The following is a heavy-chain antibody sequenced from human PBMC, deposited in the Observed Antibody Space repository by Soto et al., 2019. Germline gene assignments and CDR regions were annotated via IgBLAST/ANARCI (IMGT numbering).Heavy chain of an antibody. D-gene: IGHD1-1*01. J-gene: IGHJ6*02. Sequence: SETLSLTCAVYGGSFSGYYWTWIRQPPGTGLEWIGEINHSGSTNYNPSLKSRVTISVDTSKNQFSLKLSSVTAADTAVYYCAREGTEYYYYYGMDVWGQGTTVTVSS. CDR2: INHSGST. CDR3: AREGTEYYYYYGMDV. CDR1: GGSFSGYY. V-gene: IGHV4-34*01.